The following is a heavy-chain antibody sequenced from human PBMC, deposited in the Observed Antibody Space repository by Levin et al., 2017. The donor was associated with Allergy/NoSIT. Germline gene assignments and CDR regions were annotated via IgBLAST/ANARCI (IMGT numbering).Heavy chain of an antibody. J-gene: IGHJ3*02. CDR3: ARAGPYGGNSPDNAFDI. CDR2: ISAYNGNT. D-gene: IGHD4-23*01. V-gene: IGHV1-18*01. Sequence: GESLKISCKASGYTFTSYGISWVRQAPGQGLEWMGWISAYNGNTNYAQKLQGRVTMTTDTSTSTAYMELRSLRSDDTAVYYCARAGPYGGNSPDNAFDIWGQGTMVTVSS. CDR1: GYTFTSYG.